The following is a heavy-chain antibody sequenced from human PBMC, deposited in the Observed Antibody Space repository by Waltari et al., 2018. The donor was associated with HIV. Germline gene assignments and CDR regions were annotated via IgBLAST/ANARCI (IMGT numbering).Heavy chain of an antibody. D-gene: IGHD2-2*01. Sequence: EVQLLESGGGLVQPGGSLRLSCAASGFTFSSYAMSWVRQAQGKGLAWVSAISGSGGSTYYADSVKGWFTSSRDNSNNSLYLQMNSLRAEDTAVYYCAKEDRYCSSTSCLIDYWGQGTLVTVSS. CDR2: ISGSGGST. CDR3: AKEDRYCSSTSCLIDY. CDR1: GFTFSSYA. J-gene: IGHJ4*02. V-gene: IGHV3-23*01.